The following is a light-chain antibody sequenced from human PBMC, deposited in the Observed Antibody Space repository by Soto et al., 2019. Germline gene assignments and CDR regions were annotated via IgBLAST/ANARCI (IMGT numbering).Light chain of an antibody. V-gene: IGKV1-5*03. CDR3: QRYALYSPWT. CDR1: QSISTY. CDR2: KAS. Sequence: DIQMTQSPSTLSASVGDRVTITCRASQSISTYLAWYQQKPGKAPKLMIYKASILESGVTSRFSGNGSGTEFTLTITSLQPDDFETYHCQRYALYSPWTFGQGTKVEIK. J-gene: IGKJ1*01.